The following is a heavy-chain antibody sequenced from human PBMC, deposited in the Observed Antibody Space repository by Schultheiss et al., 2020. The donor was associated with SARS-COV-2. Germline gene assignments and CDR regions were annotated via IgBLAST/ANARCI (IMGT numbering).Heavy chain of an antibody. D-gene: IGHD1-26*01. V-gene: IGHV4-34*01. CDR1: GGSFSGYY. J-gene: IGHJ6*02. CDR3: ARHRERIAGIVGWAYGVDV. CDR2: INHSGST. Sequence: SETLSLTCAVYGGSFSGYYWSWIRQPPGKGLEWIGEINHSGSTNYNPSLKSRVTMSVDTSKNKFSLKLSSVTAADTAVYYCARHRERIAGIVGWAYGVDVWGQGTTVTVSS.